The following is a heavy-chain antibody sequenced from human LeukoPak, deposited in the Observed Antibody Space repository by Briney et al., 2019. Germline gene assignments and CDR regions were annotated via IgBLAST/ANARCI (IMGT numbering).Heavy chain of an antibody. D-gene: IGHD3-3*01. V-gene: IGHV4-4*09. Sequence: SETLSLTCTVPGGSISSYYWSWIRQPPGKGLEWIGYIYTSGSTNYNPSLKSRVTISVDTSKNQFSLKLSSVTAADTAVYYCARSYDFWSGPNWFDHWGQGTLVTVSS. J-gene: IGHJ5*02. CDR2: IYTSGST. CDR1: GGSISSYY. CDR3: ARSYDFWSGPNWFDH.